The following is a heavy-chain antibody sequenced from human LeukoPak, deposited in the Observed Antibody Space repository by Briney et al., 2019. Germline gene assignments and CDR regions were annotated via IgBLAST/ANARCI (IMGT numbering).Heavy chain of an antibody. Sequence: SETLSLTCTVSGYSISSGYYWGWLRQPPGKGLEWIGSIYHSGSTYYNPSLKSRVTISVDTSKNQFSLKLSSVTAADTAVYYCARILSGYSLWYYYYMDVWGKGTTVTVSS. CDR3: ARILSGYSLWYYYYMDV. V-gene: IGHV4-38-2*02. CDR1: GYSISSGYY. D-gene: IGHD3-9*01. CDR2: IYHSGST. J-gene: IGHJ6*03.